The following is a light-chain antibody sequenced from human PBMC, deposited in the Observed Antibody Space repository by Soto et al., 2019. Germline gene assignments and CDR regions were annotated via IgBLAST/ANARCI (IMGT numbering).Light chain of an antibody. J-gene: IGKJ3*01. CDR2: DAS. CDR1: QNVGYH. Sequence: EIVLTQSPGTLSLSPGERATLSCRASQNVGYHLAWYQQKPGQAPRLLIYDASNRATGIPARFSGSGSGTDLTLGSSRLEHEDFGDYYRQNRSNCPPVTSGEGPTVD. CDR3: QNRSNCPPVT. V-gene: IGKV3-11*01.